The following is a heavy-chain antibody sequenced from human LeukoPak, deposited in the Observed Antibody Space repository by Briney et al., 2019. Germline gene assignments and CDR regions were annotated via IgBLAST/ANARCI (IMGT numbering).Heavy chain of an antibody. Sequence: GGSLRLSCAASGFTVSSNYMSWVCQAPGKGLEWVSGIYSGGSSDYADSVKGRFTISRDNSKNTLYLQMNSLRAEDTAVYYCAIGSPMTRRFFDYWGQGTLVTVSS. V-gene: IGHV3-66*01. D-gene: IGHD3-22*01. CDR2: IYSGGSS. CDR3: AIGSPMTRRFFDY. CDR1: GFTVSSNY. J-gene: IGHJ4*02.